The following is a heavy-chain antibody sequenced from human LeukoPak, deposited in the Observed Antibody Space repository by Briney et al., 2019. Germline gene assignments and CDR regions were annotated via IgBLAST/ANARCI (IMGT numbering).Heavy chain of an antibody. Sequence: GRSLRLSCAASGFTFSSYAMHWVRQAPGKGLEWVAVISYDGSNKYYAGSVKGRFTISRDNSKNTLYLQMNSLRAEDTAVYYCARGDTNRYCSSTSCLGDAFDIWGQGTMVTVSS. CDR1: GFTFSSYA. V-gene: IGHV3-30-3*01. CDR2: ISYDGSNK. J-gene: IGHJ3*02. CDR3: ARGDTNRYCSSTSCLGDAFDI. D-gene: IGHD2-2*01.